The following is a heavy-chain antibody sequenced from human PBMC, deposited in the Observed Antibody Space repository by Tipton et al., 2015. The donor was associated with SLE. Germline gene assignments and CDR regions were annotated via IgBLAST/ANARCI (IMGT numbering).Heavy chain of an antibody. CDR3: ARGVDY. CDR1: GGSISSSSYY. J-gene: IGHJ4*02. Sequence: LRLSCTVSGGSISSSSYYWGWIRQPPGKGPEWIATISHSGDTYYDPSLKSRVTISLDTSKNQFSLRLTSVTASDTAVYYCARGVDYWGQGTLVTVSS. CDR2: ISHSGDT. V-gene: IGHV4-39*07.